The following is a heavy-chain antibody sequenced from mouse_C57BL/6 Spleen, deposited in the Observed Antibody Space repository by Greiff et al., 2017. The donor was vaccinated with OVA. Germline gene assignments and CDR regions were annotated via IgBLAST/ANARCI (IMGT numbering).Heavy chain of an antibody. D-gene: IGHD1-1*01. J-gene: IGHJ4*01. Sequence: QVQLQQSGPGLVQPSQSLSITCTVSGFSLTSYGVHWVRQSPGKGLEWLGVIWSGGSTDYNAAFISRLSISKDNSKSQVFFKMNSLQADDTAIYYCARNGGGVVAPYYAMDYWGQGTSDTVSS. V-gene: IGHV2-2*01. CDR3: ARNGGGVVAPYYAMDY. CDR1: GFSLTSYG. CDR2: IWSGGST.